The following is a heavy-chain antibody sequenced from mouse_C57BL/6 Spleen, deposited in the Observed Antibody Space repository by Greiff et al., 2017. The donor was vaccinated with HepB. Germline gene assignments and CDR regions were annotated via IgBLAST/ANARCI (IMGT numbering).Heavy chain of an antibody. J-gene: IGHJ3*01. D-gene: IGHD1-1*01. Sequence: EVKLVESGPGMVKPSQSLSLTCTVTGYSITSGYDWHWIRHFPGNKLEWMGYISYSGSTNYNPSLKSRISITHDTSKNHFFLKLNSVTTEDTATYYCARGGSSSPWFAYWGQGTLVTVSA. CDR1: GYSITSGYD. V-gene: IGHV3-1*01. CDR3: ARGGSSSPWFAY. CDR2: ISYSGST.